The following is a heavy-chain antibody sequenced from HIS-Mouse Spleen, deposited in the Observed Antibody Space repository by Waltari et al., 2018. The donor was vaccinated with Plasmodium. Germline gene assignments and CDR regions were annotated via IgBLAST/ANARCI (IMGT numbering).Heavy chain of an antibody. V-gene: IGHV4-31*03. CDR2: IYYSGST. CDR3: ARSIAATVTFYFDY. D-gene: IGHD6-13*01. CDR1: GGPISSGGYS. J-gene: IGHJ4*02. Sequence: QVQLQESGPGLAKPSQTLSLHCPVSGGPISSGGYSWSWIRQPPGKGLEWIGYIYYSGSTYYNPSLKSRVTISVDTSKNQFSLKLSSVTAADTAVYYCARSIAATVTFYFDYWGQGTLVTVSS.